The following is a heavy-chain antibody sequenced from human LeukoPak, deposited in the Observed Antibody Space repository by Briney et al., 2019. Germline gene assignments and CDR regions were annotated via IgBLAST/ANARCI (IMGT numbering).Heavy chain of an antibody. D-gene: IGHD4-23*01. Sequence: GGSLRLSCAASGFTFSSYELNWVRQAPGKGLEWVSYISSSDSTIYYADSVKGRFTISRDNAKNSLYLQMNSLRAEDTAVYYCAASMTTVLNWGQGTLVTVSS. CDR2: ISSSDSTI. CDR3: AASMTTVLN. CDR1: GFTFSSYE. J-gene: IGHJ4*02. V-gene: IGHV3-48*03.